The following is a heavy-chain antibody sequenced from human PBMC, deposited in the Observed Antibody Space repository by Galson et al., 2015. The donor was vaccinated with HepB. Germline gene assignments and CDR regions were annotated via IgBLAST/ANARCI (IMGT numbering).Heavy chain of an antibody. CDR1: GFTFDDYA. D-gene: IGHD6-13*01. Sequence: SLRLSCAASGFTFDDYAIHWVRQAPGKGLEWVSGISWNSGSIGYADSVKGRFTISRDNAKHSLYLQMNSLRPEDTALYYCAKVYTSSWYYYGMDVWRQGTTVTVSS. CDR2: ISWNSGSI. CDR3: AKVYTSSWYYYGMDV. J-gene: IGHJ6*02. V-gene: IGHV3-9*01.